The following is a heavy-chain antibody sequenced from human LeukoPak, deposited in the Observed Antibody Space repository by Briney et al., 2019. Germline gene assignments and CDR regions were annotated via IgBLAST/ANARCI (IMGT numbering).Heavy chain of an antibody. Sequence: SETLSLTCTVSVGSISSGDYYWSWIRQPPGKGLEWIGYIYYSGSTYYNPSLKSRVTISVDTSKNQFSLKLSSVTAADTAVYYCARDTAMPHAAFDIWGQGTMVTVSS. CDR3: ARDTAMPHAAFDI. D-gene: IGHD5-18*01. V-gene: IGHV4-30-4*08. CDR1: VGSISSGDYY. CDR2: IYYSGST. J-gene: IGHJ3*02.